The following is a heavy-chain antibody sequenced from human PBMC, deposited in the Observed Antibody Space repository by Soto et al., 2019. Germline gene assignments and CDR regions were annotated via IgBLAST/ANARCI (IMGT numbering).Heavy chain of an antibody. Sequence: SETLSLTCTVSGRSVSSGGYYWTCIRQHPGRGLEWIGYIYHIGSPYYNPSLESRVTISLDTSKNQFSLNLTSVTAADTAIYYCVRDRALDSSGHWFDTWGQGTLVTVSS. CDR3: VRDRALDSSGHWFDT. CDR1: GRSVSSGGYY. D-gene: IGHD6-19*01. V-gene: IGHV4-31*03. J-gene: IGHJ5*02. CDR2: IYHIGSP.